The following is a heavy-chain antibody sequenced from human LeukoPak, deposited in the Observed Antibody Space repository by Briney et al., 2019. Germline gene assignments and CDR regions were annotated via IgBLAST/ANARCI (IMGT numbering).Heavy chain of an antibody. CDR2: ISAYNGNT. V-gene: IGHV1-18*04. CDR1: GYTFTSYG. J-gene: IGHJ4*02. CDR3: ARGIVVVPAEPGDYFDY. D-gene: IGHD2-2*01. Sequence: ASVKVSCKASGYTFTSYGISWVRQAPGQGLEWMGWISAYNGNTNYAQKLQGRVTMTTDTSTSTAYMELRSLRSDDTAVYNCARGIVVVPAEPGDYFDYWGQGTLVAVSS.